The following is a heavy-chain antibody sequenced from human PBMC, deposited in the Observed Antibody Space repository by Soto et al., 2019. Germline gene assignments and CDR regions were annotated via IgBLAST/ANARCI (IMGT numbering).Heavy chain of an antibody. CDR3: ARGEYTSAGRENWFDP. D-gene: IGHD6-6*01. CDR1: GDSVTTYY. J-gene: IGHJ5*02. CDR2: IYYSRSP. Sequence: PSETLSLTCTVSGDSVTTYYWSWIRQPPGKGLEWIGYIYYSRSPSYNPSLKSRVTMSLDTPKNQLSLKLSSVTAADTAVYYRARGEYTSAGRENWFDPWGQGTLVTVSS. V-gene: IGHV4-59*02.